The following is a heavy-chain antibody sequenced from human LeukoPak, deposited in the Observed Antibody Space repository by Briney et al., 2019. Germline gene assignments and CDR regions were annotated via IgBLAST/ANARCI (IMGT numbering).Heavy chain of an antibody. V-gene: IGHV1-69*13. Sequence: SVKVSCKASGGTFSSYAISWVRQAPGQGLEWMGGIIPIFGSANYAQKFQGRVTITADESTSTAYMELSSLRSEDTAVYYCARGGTVVTHPFDYWGQGTLVTVSS. CDR2: IIPIFGSA. J-gene: IGHJ4*02. CDR1: GGTFSSYA. D-gene: IGHD4-23*01. CDR3: ARGGTVVTHPFDY.